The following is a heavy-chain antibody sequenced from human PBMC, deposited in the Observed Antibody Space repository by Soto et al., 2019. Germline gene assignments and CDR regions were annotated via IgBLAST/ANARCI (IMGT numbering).Heavy chain of an antibody. CDR2: ISGSGFKK. D-gene: IGHD1-26*01. CDR1: GFIFENFG. J-gene: IGHJ5*02. CDR3: AKNQGVELVPLATVDWFDP. V-gene: IGHV3-23*01. Sequence: GGFLRLSCAASGFIFENFGMSWVRQAPGKGLEWISSISGSGFKKYYADSVKGRFTISRDNSKSTVYLELNNLSAEDTAVYHCAKNQGVELVPLATVDWFDPWGQGSVVTVSS.